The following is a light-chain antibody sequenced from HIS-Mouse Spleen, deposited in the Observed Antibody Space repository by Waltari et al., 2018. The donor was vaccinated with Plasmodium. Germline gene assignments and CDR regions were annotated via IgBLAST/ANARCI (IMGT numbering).Light chain of an antibody. CDR3: QQYNNWSFT. Sequence: EIVMTQSPATLSVSPGERATLSCRASQSGSSNLAWYQQKPGQAPRLLIYGASTRATGIPARFSGSWSGTEFTLTISSLQSEDVAVYYCQQYNNWSFTFGPGTKVDIK. V-gene: IGKV3-15*01. CDR2: GAS. J-gene: IGKJ3*01. CDR1: QSGSSN.